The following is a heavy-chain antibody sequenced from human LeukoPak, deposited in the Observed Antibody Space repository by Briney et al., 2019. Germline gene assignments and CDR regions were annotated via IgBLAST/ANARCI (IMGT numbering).Heavy chain of an antibody. V-gene: IGHV3-48*03. CDR3: STWLRESSLSL. CDR1: GFTFNNYE. J-gene: IGHJ3*01. Sequence: GGSLRLSCAASGFTFNNYEVNWFRQAPGKGLEWISHNIVSGGPMYYSDSVKGRFVVSRDPAKNSLYLQMNRLRNEDTATDYCSTWLRESSLSLWGQGTVVTVSS. D-gene: IGHD5-12*01. CDR2: NIVSGGPM.